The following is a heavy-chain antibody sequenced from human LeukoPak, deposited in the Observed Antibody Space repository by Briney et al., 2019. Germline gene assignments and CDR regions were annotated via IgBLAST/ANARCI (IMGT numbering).Heavy chain of an antibody. CDR3: AREFSSGWYPYYYYMDV. V-gene: IGHV4-39*01. CDR1: GGSISSSSYY. J-gene: IGHJ6*03. CDR2: IYYSGST. D-gene: IGHD6-19*01. Sequence: SETLSLTCTVSGGSISSSSYYWGWIRQPPGKGLEWIGSIYYSGSTYYNPSLKSRVTISVDTSKNQFSLKLSSVTAADTAVYYCAREFSSGWYPYYYYMDVWGKGTTVTISS.